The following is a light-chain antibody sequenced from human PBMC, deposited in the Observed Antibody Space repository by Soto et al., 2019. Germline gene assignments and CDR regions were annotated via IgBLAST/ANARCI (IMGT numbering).Light chain of an antibody. CDR2: KAS. J-gene: IGKJ4*01. CDR3: QQYNTYPLT. Sequence: DIQMTQSPSTLSASVGDRVTITCRASQSISTWLAWDQQKPGKAPKLLIYKASSLEGGVPSRFSGSGSGTEFNITISSLQPDDFATYYCQQYNTYPLTFGGGTTVDIK. CDR1: QSISTW. V-gene: IGKV1-5*03.